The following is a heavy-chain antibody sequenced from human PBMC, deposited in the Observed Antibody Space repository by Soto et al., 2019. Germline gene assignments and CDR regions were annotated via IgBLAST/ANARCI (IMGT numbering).Heavy chain of an antibody. Sequence: GESLKISCKGSGYSFTSYWIGWVRQMPGKGLEWMGIIYPGDSDTRYSPSFQGQVTISADKSISTAYLQWSSLKASDTAMYYCARRSENIVVVVAEGAFDIWGQGTMVTVS. CDR1: GYSFTSYW. CDR2: IYPGDSDT. J-gene: IGHJ3*02. D-gene: IGHD2-15*01. CDR3: ARRSENIVVVVAEGAFDI. V-gene: IGHV5-51*01.